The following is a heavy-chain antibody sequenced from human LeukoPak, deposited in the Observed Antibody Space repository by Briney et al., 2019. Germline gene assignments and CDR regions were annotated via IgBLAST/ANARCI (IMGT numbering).Heavy chain of an antibody. CDR2: IIPIFGTA. Sequence: SVKVSCKASGGTFSGYAISWVRQAPGQGLEWMGGIIPIFGTANYAQKFQGRVAITTDESTSTAYMELSSLRSEDTAVYYCARGSVGATNGLDYWGQGTLVTVSS. J-gene: IGHJ4*02. V-gene: IGHV1-69*05. CDR1: GGTFSGYA. D-gene: IGHD1-26*01. CDR3: ARGSVGATNGLDY.